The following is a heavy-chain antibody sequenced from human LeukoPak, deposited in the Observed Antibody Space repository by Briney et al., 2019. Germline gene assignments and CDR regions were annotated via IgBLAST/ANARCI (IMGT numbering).Heavy chain of an antibody. Sequence: SETLSLTCIVSADAITSHYYWGWIRQPPGKGGKGLEWIASVYHSGANYVNPSLKSRVTTSVDTSKSHFYLTLTSVTAADTAVYFCARASFASGSYYFDLWGQGTLITVSS. CDR1: ADAITSHYY. J-gene: IGHJ4*02. CDR3: ARASFASGSYYFDL. D-gene: IGHD3-10*01. V-gene: IGHV4-38-2*02. CDR2: VYHSGAN.